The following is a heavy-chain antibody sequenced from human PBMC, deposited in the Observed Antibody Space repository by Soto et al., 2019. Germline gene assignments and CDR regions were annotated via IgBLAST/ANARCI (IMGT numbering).Heavy chain of an antibody. V-gene: IGHV1-18*04. CDR2: ISAYNGNT. D-gene: IGHD1-1*01. CDR1: GYTFTSYG. CDR3: ARLVALGYDD. J-gene: IGHJ4*02. Sequence: GXSVKVSCKASGYTFTSYGSRLVRQAPGQGLECMGWISAYNGNTNYSQKLQGRVTMTTDTSTSTAYMELRSLRSDDTAVYYCARLVALGYDDWGQGTLVTVSS.